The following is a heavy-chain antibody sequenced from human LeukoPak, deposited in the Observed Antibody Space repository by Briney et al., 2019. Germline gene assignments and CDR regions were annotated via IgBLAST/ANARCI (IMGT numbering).Heavy chain of an antibody. D-gene: IGHD3-16*01. J-gene: IGHJ4*02. V-gene: IGHV3-48*04. CDR1: GFTFSSYS. CDR3: ARDMITFGGVTSQ. CDR2: ISSSSSTI. Sequence: GGSLRLSCAASGFTFSSYSMNWVRQAPGKGLEWVSYISSSSSTIYYADSVKGRFTISRDNAKNSLYLQMNSLRAEDTAVYYCARDMITFGGVTSQWGQGTLVTVSS.